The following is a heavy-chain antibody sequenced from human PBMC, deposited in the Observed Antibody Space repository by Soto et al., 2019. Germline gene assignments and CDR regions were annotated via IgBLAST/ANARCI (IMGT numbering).Heavy chain of an antibody. CDR3: ARALRYRTFDY. CDR2: IKQDGSEK. Sequence: GGSLRLSCAASGFTFSSYWMSWVRQAPGKGLEWVANIKQDGSEKYYVDSVKGRFTISRDNAKNSLYLQMNSLRAEDMAVYYCARALRYRTFDYWGQGTLVTVSS. CDR1: GFTFSSYW. J-gene: IGHJ4*02. V-gene: IGHV3-7*03. D-gene: IGHD1-26*01.